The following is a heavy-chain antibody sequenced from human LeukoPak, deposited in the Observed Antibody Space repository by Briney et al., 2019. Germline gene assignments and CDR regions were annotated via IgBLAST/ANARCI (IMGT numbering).Heavy chain of an antibody. CDR1: GFTVSSNY. CDR3: ARGGQVEDSDY. D-gene: IGHD1-1*01. V-gene: IGHV3-53*01. Sequence: PGGSLRLSCAASGFTVSSNYMSWVREAPGKGLEWVSVIYSGGSTYYADSVKGRFTISRDNSKNTLYLQMNSLRAEDTAVYYCARGGQVEDSDYWGQGTLVTVSS. CDR2: IYSGGST. J-gene: IGHJ4*02.